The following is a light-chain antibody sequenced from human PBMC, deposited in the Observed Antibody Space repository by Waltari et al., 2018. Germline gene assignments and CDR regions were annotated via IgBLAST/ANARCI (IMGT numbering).Light chain of an antibody. CDR1: QGITKS. CDR2: AAS. J-gene: IGKJ4*01. CDR3: QQYYSTPPLT. Sequence: DSQMTQSPYSLSASVGDRVTITCRASQGITKSLAWYQQKTGKAPKLLLHAASTLEIGVPSRFSCSGSGAEYTLTISSLQPEDFATYDCQQYYSTPPLTFGGGTKVEIK. V-gene: IGKV1-NL1*01.